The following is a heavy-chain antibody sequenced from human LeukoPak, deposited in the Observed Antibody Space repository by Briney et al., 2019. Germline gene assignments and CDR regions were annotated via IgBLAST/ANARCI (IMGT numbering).Heavy chain of an antibody. Sequence: PGGSLRLSCAASGFTFSSYAMHWVRQAPGKGLEWVAVISYDGSNKYYADSVKGRFTISRDNSKNTAYLQMNSLKTEDTAVYYCTRPADYDFWSGPLNWFDPWGQGTLVTVSS. D-gene: IGHD3-3*01. CDR3: TRPADYDFWSGPLNWFDP. CDR1: GFTFSSYA. J-gene: IGHJ5*02. CDR2: ISYDGSNK. V-gene: IGHV3-30*04.